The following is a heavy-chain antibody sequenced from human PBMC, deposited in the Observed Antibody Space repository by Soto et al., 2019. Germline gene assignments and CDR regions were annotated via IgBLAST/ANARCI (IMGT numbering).Heavy chain of an antibody. J-gene: IGHJ6*02. D-gene: IGHD3-9*01. Sequence: GGSLRLSCAVSGFSFSNYAMNWVRQAPGRGLEWVAVMSYDTSNKYYADSVKGRFTISRDNSKNTLYLEMNSLRPEDTGVYYCAREFTCYYASENGLDVWGQGTTVTVSS. CDR3: AREFTCYYASENGLDV. V-gene: IGHV3-30*04. CDR2: MSYDTSNK. CDR1: GFSFSNYA.